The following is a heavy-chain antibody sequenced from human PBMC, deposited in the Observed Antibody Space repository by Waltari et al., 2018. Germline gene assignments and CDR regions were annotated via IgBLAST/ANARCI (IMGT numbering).Heavy chain of an antibody. D-gene: IGHD2-15*01. J-gene: IGHJ3*02. V-gene: IGHV1-18*04. Sequence: QVQLVQSGAEVKKPGASVKVSCKASGYSFTGYGISWVRQAPGQGLEWMGWSNPYNGNTNHAQKLQGRVTMTTDTSTTTAYMELRSLRSDDTAVYYCARDPCSGDSCHDAFDIWGQGTMVTVSS. CDR2: SNPYNGNT. CDR1: GYSFTGYG. CDR3: ARDPCSGDSCHDAFDI.